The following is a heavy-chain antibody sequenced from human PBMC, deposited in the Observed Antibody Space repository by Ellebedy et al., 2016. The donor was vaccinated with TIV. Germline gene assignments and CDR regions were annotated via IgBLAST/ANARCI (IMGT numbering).Heavy chain of an antibody. CDR2: LRSSGSDT. D-gene: IGHD6-19*01. CDR1: GFSFSEYY. J-gene: IGHJ4*02. V-gene: IGHV3-11*06. Sequence: GESLKISCAASGFSFSEYYMGWIRQVPGTGLEWLSYLRSSGSDTNYADSVKGRFTISRDNAKNSLYLEMNSLKVEDTAVYYCARGQAVAGSHFYYWGQGTLVTVSS. CDR3: ARGQAVAGSHFYY.